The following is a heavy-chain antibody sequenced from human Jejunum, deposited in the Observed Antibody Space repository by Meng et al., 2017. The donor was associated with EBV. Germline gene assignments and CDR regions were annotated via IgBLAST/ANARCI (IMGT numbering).Heavy chain of an antibody. Sequence: QVPPVEVGAGVKGPGASVKVSCKASGYTFTNYGVSWVRQAPGQGLEWMGWISAYNGNTDYAQKLQGRVTMTTDTPTSTAYMELRSLRSDDTAVYYCTILSHCDGGICYSYDYWGQGTLVTVSS. J-gene: IGHJ4*02. D-gene: IGHD2-15*01. CDR1: GYTFTNYG. V-gene: IGHV1-18*01. CDR3: TILSHCDGGICYSYDY. CDR2: ISAYNGNT.